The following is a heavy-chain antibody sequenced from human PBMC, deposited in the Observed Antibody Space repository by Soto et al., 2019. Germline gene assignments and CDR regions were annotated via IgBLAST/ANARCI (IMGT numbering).Heavy chain of an antibody. J-gene: IGHJ6*03. Sequence: VSVKVSCKASGYTFTSYGISWVRQAPGQGLEWMGWISAYNGNTNYAQKLQGRVTMTTDTSTSTAYMELRSLRSDDTAVYYCARSIAARRGSGDYYYYMDVWGKGTTVTSP. V-gene: IGHV1-18*01. CDR1: GYTFTSYG. CDR3: ARSIAARRGSGDYYYYMDV. D-gene: IGHD6-6*01. CDR2: ISAYNGNT.